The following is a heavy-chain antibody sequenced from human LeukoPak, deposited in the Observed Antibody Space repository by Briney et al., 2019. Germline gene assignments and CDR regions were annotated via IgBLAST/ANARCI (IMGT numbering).Heavy chain of an antibody. CDR1: GYSISSGYY. V-gene: IGHV3-15*01. CDR2: IKSKTDGGTT. CDR3: TTEDGSGSYYRGYYYYYMDV. D-gene: IGHD3-10*01. Sequence: ETLSLTCTVSGYSISSGYYWGWIRQPPGKGLEWVGRIKSKTDGGTTDYAAPVKGRFTISRDDSKNTLYLQMNSLKTEDTAVYYCTTEDGSGSYYRGYYYYYMDVWGKGTTVTVSS. J-gene: IGHJ6*03.